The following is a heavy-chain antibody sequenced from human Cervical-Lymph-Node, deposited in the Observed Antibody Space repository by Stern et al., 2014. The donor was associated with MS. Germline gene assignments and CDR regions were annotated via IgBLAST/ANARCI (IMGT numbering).Heavy chain of an antibody. J-gene: IGHJ6*02. D-gene: IGHD5/OR15-5a*01. V-gene: IGHV1-46*01. CDR2: VNANGGSA. Sequence: DQLVQYGAQVKKPGASVKVSCKGSGYTFIRYYIQWVRQAPGQGLEWMGRVNANGGSARYAQKFQGRVTMASDTSTSTVSMELSSLRSEDTAVYYCATLYDSSGNYGMEVWGQGTTVIVSS. CDR3: ATLYDSSGNYGMEV. CDR1: GYTFIRYY.